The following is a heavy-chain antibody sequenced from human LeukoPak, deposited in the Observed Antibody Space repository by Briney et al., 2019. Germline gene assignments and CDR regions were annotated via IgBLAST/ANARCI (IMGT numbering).Heavy chain of an antibody. Sequence: GGSLRLSCAASGFIFSSYAMSWVRQAPGKGLEWVSAISGSGGSTYYADSVKGRFTISRDNSKNTLYLQMNSLRAEDTAVYYCAKATGYSGYGDDYWGQGTLVTVSS. CDR3: AKATGYSGYGDDY. J-gene: IGHJ4*02. CDR2: ISGSGGST. D-gene: IGHD5-12*01. CDR1: GFIFSSYA. V-gene: IGHV3-23*01.